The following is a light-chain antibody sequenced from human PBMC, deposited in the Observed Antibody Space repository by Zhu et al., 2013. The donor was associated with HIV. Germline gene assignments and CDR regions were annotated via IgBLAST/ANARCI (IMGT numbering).Light chain of an antibody. CDR2: GAW. Sequence: DIQMTQSPSSLSASVGDRVTITCRASQGIRNYLAWYQQKPGEIPKLLISGAWTLQSGVPSRFSGSGSGTDFTLTISRLEPEDFAVYYCQQYGSSRLTFGQGTRLEIK. V-gene: IGKV1-27*01. J-gene: IGKJ5*01. CDR1: QGIRNY. CDR3: QQYGSSRLT.